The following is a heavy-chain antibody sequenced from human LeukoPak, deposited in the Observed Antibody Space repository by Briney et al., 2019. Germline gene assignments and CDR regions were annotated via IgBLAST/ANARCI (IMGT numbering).Heavy chain of an antibody. CDR2: ISSAGT. J-gene: IGHJ3*01. D-gene: IGHD4-17*01. CDR3: ARDPNGDYVGAFDF. V-gene: IGHV3-23*01. CDR1: GFILSNYA. Sequence: GGSLRLSCVGSGFILSNYALIWVRQAPGKGLEWVSAISSAGTFYADSVRGRFIMSRDNSKNTLYLQMNSLRDEDTAIYYCARDPNGDYVGAFDFWGQGTMVTVSS.